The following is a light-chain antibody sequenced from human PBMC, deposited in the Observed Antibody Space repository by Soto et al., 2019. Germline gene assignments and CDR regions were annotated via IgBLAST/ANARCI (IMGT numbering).Light chain of an antibody. CDR3: QQFHSFSRT. V-gene: IGKV1-5*01. J-gene: IGKJ1*01. CDR2: DAS. Sequence: DIQMTQSPSTLSASVGDRVTITCRASQNINSWLAWYQQKPGKAPNLLIYDASTLESGVPSRFSGSGSGTEFTLTISCLQPEDFATYYCQQFHSFSRTFGQGTKVDIK. CDR1: QNINSW.